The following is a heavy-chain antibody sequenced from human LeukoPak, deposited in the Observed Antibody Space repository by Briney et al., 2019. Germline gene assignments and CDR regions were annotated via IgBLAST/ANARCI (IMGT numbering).Heavy chain of an antibody. D-gene: IGHD2-8*02. Sequence: GGSLRLSCAASGFIVSDYYISWVRQTPGKGLEWVSVIYSGGATFYADSVKGRFTISRDNSKNTVHLQMNSLRAEDTAAYYCASGGKYCTGGACYGDWGQGTLVTVSS. CDR3: ASGGKYCTGGACYGD. V-gene: IGHV3-53*01. CDR1: GFIVSDYY. CDR2: IYSGGAT. J-gene: IGHJ4*02.